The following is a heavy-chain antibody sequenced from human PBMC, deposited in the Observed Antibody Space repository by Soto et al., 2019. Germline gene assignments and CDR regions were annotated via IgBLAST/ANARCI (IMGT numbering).Heavy chain of an antibody. D-gene: IGHD2-2*03. CDR2: IRSKAYGGTT. Sequence: EVQLVESGGGLVQPGRSLRLSCTASGFTFGDYAMSWFRQAPGKGLEWVGFIRSKAYGGTTEYAASVKGRFTISRDDSKSIAYLQMNSLKTEDTAVYYCTRGMDIVVVPAARGAFDIWGQGTMVTVSS. V-gene: IGHV3-49*03. J-gene: IGHJ3*02. CDR3: TRGMDIVVVPAARGAFDI. CDR1: GFTFGDYA.